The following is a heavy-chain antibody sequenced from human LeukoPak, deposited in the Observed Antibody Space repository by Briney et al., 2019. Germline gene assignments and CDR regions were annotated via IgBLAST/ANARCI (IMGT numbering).Heavy chain of an antibody. CDR3: ARDRGYSYGDNFDY. CDR2: INPNSGGT. V-gene: IGHV1-2*02. CDR1: GYTSTGYY. J-gene: IGHJ4*02. D-gene: IGHD5-18*01. Sequence: GASVKVSCKASGYTSTGYYMHWVRQAPGQGLEWMGWINPNSGGTNYAQKFQGRVTMTRDTSISTAYMELSRLRSDDTAVYYCARDRGYSYGDNFDYWGQGTLVTVSS.